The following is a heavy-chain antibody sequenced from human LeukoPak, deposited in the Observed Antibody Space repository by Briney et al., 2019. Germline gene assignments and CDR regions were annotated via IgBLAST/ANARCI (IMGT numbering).Heavy chain of an antibody. Sequence: GGSLRLSCAASGFSLSNYWMHWVRQAPGKGLMWVSQISPDGSQTFYADSVKGRFPISRDNAKNTLFLQMDSLRAEDTALYYCVRSLRSADFWGQGTLVTVSS. J-gene: IGHJ4*02. V-gene: IGHV3-74*01. CDR2: ISPDGSQT. CDR3: VRSLRSADF. CDR1: GFSLSNYW.